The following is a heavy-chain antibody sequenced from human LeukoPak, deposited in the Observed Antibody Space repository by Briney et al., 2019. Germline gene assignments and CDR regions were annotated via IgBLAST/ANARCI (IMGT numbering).Heavy chain of an antibody. CDR3: ATDQTETSTLNVRNYSYFGIDI. J-gene: IGHJ6*02. CDR1: GGSIRSGDYS. Sequence: SETLSLTCTVSGGSIRSGDYSWDWIRQPPGKGLEWIGYIYYSGSTYYNPSLKSRVTMSVDTSKNQFSLQLSSVTAADTPLYYCATDQTETSTLNVRNYSYFGIDISGQGNPVILSS. V-gene: IGHV4-30-4*08. CDR2: IYYSGST. D-gene: IGHD2-2*01.